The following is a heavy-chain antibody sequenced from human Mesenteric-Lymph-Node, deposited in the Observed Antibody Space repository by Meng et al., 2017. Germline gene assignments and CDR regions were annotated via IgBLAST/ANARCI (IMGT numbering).Heavy chain of an antibody. Sequence: ESLKISCTVSGGSISSYYWSWIRQPAGKGLEWLGRIYTSGSTNYNPSLKSRVTMSVDTSKNQFSLKLSSVTAADTAVYYCARGRGYSYGDDYWGQGTLVTVSS. D-gene: IGHD5-18*01. CDR1: GGSISSYY. CDR2: IYTSGST. CDR3: ARGRGYSYGDDY. J-gene: IGHJ4*02. V-gene: IGHV4-4*07.